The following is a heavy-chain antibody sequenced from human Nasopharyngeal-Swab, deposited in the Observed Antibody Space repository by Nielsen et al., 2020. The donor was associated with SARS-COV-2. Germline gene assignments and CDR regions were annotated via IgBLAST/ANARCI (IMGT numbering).Heavy chain of an antibody. D-gene: IGHD4-11*01. J-gene: IGHJ4*02. CDR2: LNGGNGDT. Sequence: VSCKGSAYTFSVYPMHWVRQAPGQGLQWMGWLNGGNGDTKSSQEFEGRLSITRDASTSTAYMELSSLTSEDTAIYYCATGTGTVAFDFWGQGTLLSVSS. V-gene: IGHV1-3*01. CDR3: ATGTGTVAFDF. CDR1: AYTFSVYP.